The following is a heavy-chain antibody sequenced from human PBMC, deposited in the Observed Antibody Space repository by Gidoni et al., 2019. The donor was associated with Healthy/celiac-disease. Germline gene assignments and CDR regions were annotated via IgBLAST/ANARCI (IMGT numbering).Heavy chain of an antibody. CDR3: ARGSRITGTTGALDY. Sequence: QVQLVQSGAEVKKPGSSVKVSCKASGATFSSYAISWVRQAPGQGLEWMGGIIPIFGTASYAQKFEGRVTITADESTSTAYMELSSLRSEDTAVDYCARGSRITGTTGALDYWGQGTLVTVSS. V-gene: IGHV1-69*01. CDR2: IIPIFGTA. J-gene: IGHJ4*02. D-gene: IGHD1-7*01. CDR1: GATFSSYA.